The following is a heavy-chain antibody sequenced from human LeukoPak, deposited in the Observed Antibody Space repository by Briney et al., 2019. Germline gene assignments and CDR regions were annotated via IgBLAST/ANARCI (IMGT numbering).Heavy chain of an antibody. Sequence: GASVKVSRKASGYTFTNYDINWVRQATGQGLEWMGWMSPNSGNTGYAQKFQGRVTITRNTSISTAYMELSSLRSEDTAVYYCLGGESFDYWGQGTLVTVSS. CDR3: LGGESFDY. D-gene: IGHD3-16*01. CDR1: GYTFTNYD. V-gene: IGHV1-8*03. J-gene: IGHJ4*02. CDR2: MSPNSGNT.